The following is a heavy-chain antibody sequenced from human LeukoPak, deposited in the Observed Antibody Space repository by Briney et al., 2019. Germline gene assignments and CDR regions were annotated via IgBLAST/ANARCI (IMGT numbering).Heavy chain of an antibody. V-gene: IGHV3-33*01. CDR1: GFTFSSYS. CDR2: IWYDGSNK. Sequence: GGSLRLSCAASGFTFSSYSMHWVRQAPGKGLEWVAVIWYDGSNKYYADSVKGRFTTSRDNSKNTLYLQMNSLRAEDTAVYCCARDRDYGSGSYSLYYYYGMDVWGKGTTVTVSS. CDR3: ARDRDYGSGSYSLYYYYGMDV. D-gene: IGHD3-10*01. J-gene: IGHJ6*04.